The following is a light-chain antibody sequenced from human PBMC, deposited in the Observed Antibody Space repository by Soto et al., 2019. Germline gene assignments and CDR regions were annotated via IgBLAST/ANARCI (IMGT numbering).Light chain of an antibody. CDR3: QQYINYPLT. J-gene: IGKJ4*01. CDR1: QTINRW. CDR2: NAF. Sequence: DIQMTQSPSTLSASVGDRVTITCRASQTINRWLAWYQHKPGKAPRLLIYNAFNSESGIPSRFSGTGSGTEFTLTISSLQPDDFATYYCQQYINYPLTFGGGTNVEI. V-gene: IGKV1-5*01.